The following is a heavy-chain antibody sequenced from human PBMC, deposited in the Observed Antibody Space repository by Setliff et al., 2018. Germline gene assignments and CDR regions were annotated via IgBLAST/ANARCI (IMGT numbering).Heavy chain of an antibody. Sequence: SLRLSCVASGFTFSNYEFNWVRQAPGKGLEWISYISTGGGAVKYADSVKGRFTISRDNAKSSLYLQMNSLRAEDTAVYYCARDQGSYGYRAFDSWGQGALVTVSS. V-gene: IGHV3-48*03. CDR1: GFTFSNYE. CDR3: ARDQGSYGYRAFDS. D-gene: IGHD3-16*01. J-gene: IGHJ4*02. CDR2: ISTGGGAV.